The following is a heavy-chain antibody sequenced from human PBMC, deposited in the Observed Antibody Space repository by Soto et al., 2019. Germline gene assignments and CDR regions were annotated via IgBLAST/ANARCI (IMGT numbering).Heavy chain of an antibody. CDR2: TYYRSKWYN. CDR3: ARGLYYFRSGSYSPGEWFDP. J-gene: IGHJ5*02. CDR1: GDSVSSYSAA. D-gene: IGHD3-10*01. V-gene: IGHV6-1*01. Sequence: PSQTLSLTCAISGDSVSSYSAAWNWIRHSPSRGLDLLGRTYYRSKWYNDYVVSVKSRITINPDTSKNQFSLQLNSVTPEDTAVYYCARGLYYFRSGSYSPGEWFDPWGQGTLVTVSS.